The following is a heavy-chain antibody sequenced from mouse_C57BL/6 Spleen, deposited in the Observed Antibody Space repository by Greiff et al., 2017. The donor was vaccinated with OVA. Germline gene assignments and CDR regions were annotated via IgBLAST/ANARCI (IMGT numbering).Heavy chain of an antibody. D-gene: IGHD1-1*01. CDR1: GYTFTSYW. CDR3: ARPPLYGSSSFDY. Sequence: QVQLQQPGAELVKPGASVKLSCKASGYTFTSYWMHWVKQRPGQGLEWIGMIHPNSGSTNYNEKFKSKATLTVDKSSSTAYMQLSSLTSEDSAVYYCARPPLYGSSSFDYWGQGTTLTVSS. J-gene: IGHJ2*01. V-gene: IGHV1-64*01. CDR2: IHPNSGST.